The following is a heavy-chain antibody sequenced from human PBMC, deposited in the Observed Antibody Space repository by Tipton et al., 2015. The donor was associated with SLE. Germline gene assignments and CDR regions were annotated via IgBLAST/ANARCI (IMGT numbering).Heavy chain of an antibody. CDR2: IYYSGST. Sequence: TLSLTCTVSGGSISSYYWSWIRQPPGKGLEWIGYIYYSGSTNYNPSLKSRVTISVDTSKNQFSLRLTSVTAADTAVYYCTKRGDSWLWGQGTLVTVPS. CDR3: TKRGDSWL. J-gene: IGHJ1*01. D-gene: IGHD6-19*01. CDR1: GGSISSYY. V-gene: IGHV4-59*08.